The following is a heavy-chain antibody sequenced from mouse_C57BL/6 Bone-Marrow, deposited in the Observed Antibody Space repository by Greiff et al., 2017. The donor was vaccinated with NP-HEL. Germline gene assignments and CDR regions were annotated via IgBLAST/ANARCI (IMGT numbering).Heavy chain of an antibody. V-gene: IGHV1-81*01. CDR1: GYTFTSYG. Sequence: VQLVESGAELARPGASVKLSCKASGYTFTSYGISWVKQRTGQGLEWIGEIYPRSGNTYYNEKFKGKATLTADKSSSTAYMELRSLTSEDSAVYFCARRGAGEFAYWGQGTLVTVSA. J-gene: IGHJ3*01. CDR3: ARRGAGEFAY. CDR2: IYPRSGNT.